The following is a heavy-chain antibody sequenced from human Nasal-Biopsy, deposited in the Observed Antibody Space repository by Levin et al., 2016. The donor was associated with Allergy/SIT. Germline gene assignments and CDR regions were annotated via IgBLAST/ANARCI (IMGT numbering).Heavy chain of an antibody. CDR2: INPSGST. D-gene: IGHD3-22*01. CDR1: GESFSGFY. J-gene: IGHJ4*02. Sequence: SETLSLTCAVYGESFSGFYWNWIRQAPGKGLEWIGEINPSGSTNYNPSLKSRVILSLDTSKSQFSLKLSSLTAADTALYYCARRDDSSTGTAHQDFNYWSQGTLVTVSS. CDR3: ARRDDSSTGTAHQDFNY. V-gene: IGHV4-34*01.